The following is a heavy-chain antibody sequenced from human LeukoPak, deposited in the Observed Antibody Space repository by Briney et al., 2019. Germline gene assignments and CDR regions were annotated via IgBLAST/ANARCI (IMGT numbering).Heavy chain of an antibody. Sequence: GGSLCLSSAASGFTFSSFAMSWVRQAPGKGLEWVSAVSGSGGSTYYADSVKGRFTISRDNSKNTLFLQMNSLRAEDTAVYYCAKDRSCSGSSCNVGSWGQGTIATGSS. CDR1: GFTFSSFA. CDR2: VSGSGGST. V-gene: IGHV3-23*01. D-gene: IGHD2-2*01. J-gene: IGHJ3*01. CDR3: AKDRSCSGSSCNVGS.